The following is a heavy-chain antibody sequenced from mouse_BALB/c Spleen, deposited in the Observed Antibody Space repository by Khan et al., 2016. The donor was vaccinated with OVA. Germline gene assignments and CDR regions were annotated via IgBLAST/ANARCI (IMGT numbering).Heavy chain of an antibody. Sequence: EVQLQESGPGLAKPSQSLSLTCTVTGYSITSDYAWNWIRQFPGNKLEWMGYISYSGSTSYNPSLKSRISITRDTYKNQFFLQLNSVTTEDTATYYCARGMRAMDYWGQGTSVTVSS. CDR2: ISYSGST. V-gene: IGHV3-2*02. J-gene: IGHJ4*01. CDR3: ARGMRAMDY. CDR1: GYSITSDYA.